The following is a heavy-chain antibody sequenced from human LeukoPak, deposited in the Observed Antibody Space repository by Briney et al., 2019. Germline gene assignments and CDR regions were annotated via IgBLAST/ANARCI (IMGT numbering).Heavy chain of an antibody. CDR2: IKQDGSER. V-gene: IGHV3-7*01. CDR1: GFTFSSYW. D-gene: IGHD5-24*01. CDR3: ARDGGRRDDY. Sequence: GGSLRLSCAASGFTFSSYWMTWVRQAPGKGLEWVANIKQDGSERYYVDPVKGRFTISRDNAKNSLYLQMNSLRAEDTAVYYCARDGGRRDDYWGQGTLVTVSS. J-gene: IGHJ4*02.